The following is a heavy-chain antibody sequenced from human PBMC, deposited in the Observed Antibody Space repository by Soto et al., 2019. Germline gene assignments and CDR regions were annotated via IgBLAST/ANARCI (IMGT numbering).Heavy chain of an antibody. V-gene: IGHV3-7*03. Sequence: GGSLRLSCAASGFKFSDCWMSWVRQAPGKGLEWVGNIKHDTSEAHYADSVKGRFTITRDNIKNFLFLQMNDLRSDDTASYYCARDGLLFSGPYRPSRFDYWGLGTLVTVSS. D-gene: IGHD3-16*02. CDR3: ARDGLLFSGPYRPSRFDY. J-gene: IGHJ4*02. CDR1: GFKFSDCW. CDR2: IKHDTSEA.